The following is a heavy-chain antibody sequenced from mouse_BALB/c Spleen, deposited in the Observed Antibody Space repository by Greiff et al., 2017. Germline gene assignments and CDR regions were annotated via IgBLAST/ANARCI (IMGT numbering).Heavy chain of an antibody. CDR3: ARYGGAMDY. J-gene: IGHJ4*01. CDR2: ISYSGST. D-gene: IGHD1-1*02. Sequence: EVKLVESGPGLVKPSQSLSLTCTVTGYSITSDYAWNWIRQFPGNKLEWMGYISYSGSTSYNPSLKSRISITRDTSKNQFFLLLNSVTTEDTATYDCARYGGAMDYWGQGTSVTVSS. V-gene: IGHV3-2*02. CDR1: GYSITSDYA.